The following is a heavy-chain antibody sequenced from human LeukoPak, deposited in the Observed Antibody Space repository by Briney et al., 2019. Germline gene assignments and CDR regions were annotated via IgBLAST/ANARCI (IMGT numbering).Heavy chain of an antibody. Sequence: PSQTLSLTCAVSGGSISSGGYSWSWIRQPPGKGLEWIGYIYHSGSTNYNPSLKSRVTISVDTSKNQFSLKLSSVTAADTAVYYCASRYCSSTSCHNTSFDYWGQGTLVTVSS. CDR1: GGSISSGGYS. CDR2: IYHSGST. CDR3: ASRYCSSTSCHNTSFDY. V-gene: IGHV4-30-2*01. J-gene: IGHJ4*02. D-gene: IGHD2-2*02.